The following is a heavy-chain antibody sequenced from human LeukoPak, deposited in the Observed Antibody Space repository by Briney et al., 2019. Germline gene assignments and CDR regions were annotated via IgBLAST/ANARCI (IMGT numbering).Heavy chain of an antibody. CDR3: ASPPY. Sequence: SETLSLTCAVYGGSFSGYYWSCIRQPPGKGLEWIGEINHSGSTNYNPSLKSRVTISVDTSKNQFSLKLSSVTAADTAVYYCASPPYWGQGTLVTVSS. V-gene: IGHV4-34*01. J-gene: IGHJ4*02. CDR1: GGSFSGYY. CDR2: INHSGST.